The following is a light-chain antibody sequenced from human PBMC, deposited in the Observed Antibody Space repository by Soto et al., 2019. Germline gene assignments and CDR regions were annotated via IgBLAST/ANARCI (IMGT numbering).Light chain of an antibody. CDR1: QSIYTY. Sequence: AIQMTQSPSSVSASTGDRVTISCRATQSIYTYLAWYQQKPGKPPNLLIYAASTLQSGVPSRFNGSGSGTDFTLTINALPSEDSDTYFCHQNFNYPRTFGQGTKV. J-gene: IGKJ1*01. CDR2: AAS. CDR3: HQNFNYPRT. V-gene: IGKV1-8*01.